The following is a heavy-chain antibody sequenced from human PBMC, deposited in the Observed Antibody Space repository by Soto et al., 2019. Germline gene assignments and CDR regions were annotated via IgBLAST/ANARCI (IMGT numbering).Heavy chain of an antibody. CDR1: GGSISSGDYY. CDR2: IYYSGST. D-gene: IGHD6-13*01. CDR3: ARETRYSSSWFYYYYYYGMGV. Sequence: SETLSLTCTVSGGSISSGDYYWSWIRQPPGKGLEWIGYIYYSGSTYYNPSLKSRVTISVDTSKNQFSLKLSSVTAADTAVYYCARETRYSSSWFYYYYYYGMGVWGQGTTVTVSS. V-gene: IGHV4-30-4*01. J-gene: IGHJ6*02.